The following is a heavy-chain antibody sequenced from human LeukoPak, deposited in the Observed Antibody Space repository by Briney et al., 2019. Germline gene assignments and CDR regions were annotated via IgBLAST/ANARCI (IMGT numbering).Heavy chain of an antibody. V-gene: IGHV4-34*01. CDR3: ARVLGIRGVIIQIYGMDV. CDR1: GGSFSGYY. CDR2: INHSGST. J-gene: IGHJ6*02. D-gene: IGHD3-10*01. Sequence: KSSETLSLTCAVYGGSFSGYYWTWIRQPPGKGLEWIGEINHSGSTNYNPSLKSRVTISVDTSKNQFSLKLRSVTAADTAVYYCARVLGIRGVIIQIYGMDVWGQGTTVTVSS.